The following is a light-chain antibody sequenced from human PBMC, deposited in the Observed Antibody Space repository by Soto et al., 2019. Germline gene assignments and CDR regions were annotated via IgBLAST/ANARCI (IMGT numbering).Light chain of an antibody. J-gene: IGKJ1*01. CDR2: GAS. V-gene: IGKV3-20*01. Sequence: PGERATLSCRASQSDSSRYLAWYQQKPGQAPRLLIYGASSRATGIPDRFSGSGSGTDFTLTISRLEPEDFAVYYCQQYANSPPTFGQGTKVEIK. CDR3: QQYANSPPT. CDR1: QSDSSRY.